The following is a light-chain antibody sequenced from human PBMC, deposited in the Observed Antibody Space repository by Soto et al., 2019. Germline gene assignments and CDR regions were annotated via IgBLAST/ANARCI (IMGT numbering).Light chain of an antibody. CDR2: DAS. J-gene: IGKJ4*01. CDR3: QQYNLWPLT. Sequence: EIVMTQSPATLSVSPGERATLSCRASQSVSGNLAWYQQKPGQAPRLLIFDASTLATGIPDRFSGSGSGTEFTLTISSLLSEDFALYYCQQYNLWPLTFGGGTRVEIK. V-gene: IGKV3-15*01. CDR1: QSVSGN.